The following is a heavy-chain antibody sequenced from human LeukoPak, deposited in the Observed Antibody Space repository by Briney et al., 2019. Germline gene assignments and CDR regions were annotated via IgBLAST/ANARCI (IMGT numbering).Heavy chain of an antibody. CDR3: ARDWAGMATIQDY. J-gene: IGHJ4*02. V-gene: IGHV1-46*01. Sequence: ASVKVSCKASGYTFTSYYMHWVRQAPGRGLEWMGIINPSGGSTSYAQKFQGRVTMTRDMSTSTVYMELSSLRSEDTAVYYCARDWAGMATIQDYWGQGTLVTVSS. CDR2: INPSGGST. D-gene: IGHD5-24*01. CDR1: GYTFTSYY.